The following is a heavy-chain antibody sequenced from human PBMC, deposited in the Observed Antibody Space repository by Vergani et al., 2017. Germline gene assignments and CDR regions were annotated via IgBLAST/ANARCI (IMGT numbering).Heavy chain of an antibody. V-gene: IGHV3-9*01. CDR1: GFTFDDYA. J-gene: IGHJ4*02. CDR2: ISWNSGSI. D-gene: IGHD3-22*01. Sequence: EVQLVESGGGLVQPGRSLRLSCAASGFTFDDYAMHWVRQAPGKGLEWVSGISWNSGSIGYADSVKGRFTISRDNAKNSLYLQMNSLRAEDTAVYYCANNYYDSSGYYYGTFDYWGQGTLVTVSS. CDR3: ANNYYDSSGYYYGTFDY.